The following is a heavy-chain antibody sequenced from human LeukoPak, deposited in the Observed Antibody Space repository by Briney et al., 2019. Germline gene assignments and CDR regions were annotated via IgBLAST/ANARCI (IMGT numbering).Heavy chain of an antibody. V-gene: IGHV1-69*04. J-gene: IGHJ4*02. CDR1: GGTFSSYD. Sequence: ASVKVSCKASGGTFSSYDISWVRQAPGQGLEWMGRIIPILGIANYAQKFQGRVTITGDKSTSTAYMELSSRRSEDTAVYYCGRDLDGAGLIDYWGQGTLVSVSS. CDR3: GRDLDGAGLIDY. D-gene: IGHD6-19*01. CDR2: IIPILGIA.